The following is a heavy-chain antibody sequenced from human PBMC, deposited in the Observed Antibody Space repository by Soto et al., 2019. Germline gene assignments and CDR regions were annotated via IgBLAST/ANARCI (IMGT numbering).Heavy chain of an antibody. D-gene: IGHD1-26*01. Sequence: EVQLVESGGGLVQPGGSLRLSCAASGFTFSNYWMSWVRKAPGKGLEWVANIKGDGSEKYYVDSMKGRFTISRDNAENSLYLQLNSLRVEDTALYYCARDSRRVGATSDLDYWGQGTLVTVSS. CDR3: ARDSRRVGATSDLDY. V-gene: IGHV3-7*01. CDR2: IKGDGSEK. CDR1: GFTFSNYW. J-gene: IGHJ4*02.